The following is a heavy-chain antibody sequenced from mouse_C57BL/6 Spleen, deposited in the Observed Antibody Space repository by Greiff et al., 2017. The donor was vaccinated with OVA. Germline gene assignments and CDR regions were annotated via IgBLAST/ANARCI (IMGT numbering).Heavy chain of an antibody. V-gene: IGHV10-1*01. CDR3: VSLTGIVDY. CDR1: GFSFNTYA. D-gene: IGHD4-1*01. Sequence: EVMLVESGGGLVQPKGSLKLSCAASGFSFNTYAMNWVRQAPGKGLEWVARIRSKSNNYATYYADSVKDRFTISRDDSESMLYLQMNNLKTEDTAMYYCVSLTGIVDYWGQGTSVTVSS. J-gene: IGHJ4*01. CDR2: IRSKSNNYAT.